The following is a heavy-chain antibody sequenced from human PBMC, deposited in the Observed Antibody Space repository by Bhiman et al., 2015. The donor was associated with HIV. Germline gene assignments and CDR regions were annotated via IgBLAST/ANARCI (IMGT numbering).Heavy chain of an antibody. CDR3: ARRYRGLDY. D-gene: IGHD5-18*01. CDR2: ISGSGGST. Sequence: EVELLESGGGLVQPGGSLRLSCAGSGLTFNNYAMSWVRQAPGKGLEWVSAISGSGGSTYYADSVKGRFTISRDNSKNTLYLQMNSLRAEDTAVYYCARRYRGLDYWGQGTLVTVSS. J-gene: IGHJ4*02. V-gene: IGHV3-23*01. CDR1: GLTFNNYA.